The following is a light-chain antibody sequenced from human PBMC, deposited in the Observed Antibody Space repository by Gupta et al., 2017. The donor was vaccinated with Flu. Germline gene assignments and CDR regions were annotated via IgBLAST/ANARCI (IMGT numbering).Light chain of an antibody. J-gene: IGKJ1*01. Sequence: VMPQSPLSLSVTLGQPASISCRSSQGLVYSHGNTYLHWYQQRPGQSPRRLIYQVSNRESGVPDRFSGSGSGTDFTLNISRLEAEDVGIYFCKQGAHWPRAFGQGTTVEIK. CDR3: KQGAHWPRA. CDR1: QGLVYSHGNTY. V-gene: IGKV2-30*01. CDR2: QVS.